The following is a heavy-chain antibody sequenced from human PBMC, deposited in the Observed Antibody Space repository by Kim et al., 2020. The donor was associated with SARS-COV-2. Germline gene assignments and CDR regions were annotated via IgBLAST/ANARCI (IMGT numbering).Heavy chain of an antibody. CDR3: ARGGKFYYDTSGYPEDF. D-gene: IGHD3-22*01. Sequence: GGSLRLSCAVSGFTFTNYWMSWVRQAPGKGLEWVANIMKDGSEKYYVDSVKGRFTISRDNAKSSVYLQMNSLRVEDTAVYYCARGGKFYYDTSGYPEDFWGQGTLVTVSS. V-gene: IGHV3-7*01. J-gene: IGHJ4*02. CDR2: IMKDGSEK. CDR1: GFTFTNYW.